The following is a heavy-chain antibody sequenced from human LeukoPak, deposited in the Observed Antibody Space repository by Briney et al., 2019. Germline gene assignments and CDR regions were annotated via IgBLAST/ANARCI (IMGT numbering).Heavy chain of an antibody. V-gene: IGHV3-20*04. D-gene: IGHD5-12*01. CDR3: ARDGGYRHFDS. CDR2: INWSGSGT. CDR1: GFTFGDYG. Sequence: PGGSLRLSCAASGFTFGDYGMSWVRQAPGKGLEWVSDINWSGSGTFYVDSVKGRFTISRDNAKNSLYLQMNSLRAEDTALYYCARDGGYRHFDSWGQGTLVTVSS. J-gene: IGHJ5*01.